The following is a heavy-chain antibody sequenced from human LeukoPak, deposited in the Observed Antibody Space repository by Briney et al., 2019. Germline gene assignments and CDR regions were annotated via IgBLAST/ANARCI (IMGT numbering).Heavy chain of an antibody. CDR3: TRDPGGYDYDV. CDR1: GFSFGDFA. Sequence: GSLRLSCTASGFSFGDFAMTWVRQAPGKGLEWVSFIRIKAYGGTTEYAASVKGRFTISRDDSKSITYLQMNSLQSEDTAVYYCTRDPGGYDYDVWGQGTTVTVFS. V-gene: IGHV3-49*04. CDR2: IRIKAYGGTT. J-gene: IGHJ6*02. D-gene: IGHD5-12*01.